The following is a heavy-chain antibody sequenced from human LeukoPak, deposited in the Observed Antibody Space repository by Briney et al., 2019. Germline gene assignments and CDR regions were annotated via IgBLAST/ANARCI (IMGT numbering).Heavy chain of an antibody. CDR2: IYSGGST. CDR3: ARELWSGYVNWFDP. D-gene: IGHD3-3*01. V-gene: IGHV3-66*02. CDR1: GFTVSSNY. J-gene: IGHJ5*02. Sequence: PGGSPRLSCAASGFTVSSNYMSWVRQAPGKGLEWVSVIYSGGSTYYADSVKGRFTISRDNSKNTLYLQMNSLRAEDTAVYYCARELWSGYVNWFDPWGQGTLVTVSS.